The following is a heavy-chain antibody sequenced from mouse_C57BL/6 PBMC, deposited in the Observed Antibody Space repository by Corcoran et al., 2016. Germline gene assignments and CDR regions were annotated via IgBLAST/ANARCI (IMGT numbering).Heavy chain of an antibody. J-gene: IGHJ2*01. V-gene: IGHV1-80*01. CDR2: IYPGDGDT. D-gene: IGHD1-1*01. CDR3: AKLYYYGSSYKVYFDY. Sequence: QVQLQQSGAELVKPGASVKISCKASGYAFSSYWMNWVKQRPGKGLEWIGQIYPGDGDTNYNGKFKGKATLTADKSSSTAYMQLSSLTSEDSAVYFCAKLYYYGSSYKVYFDYWGQGTTLTVSS. CDR1: GYAFSSYW.